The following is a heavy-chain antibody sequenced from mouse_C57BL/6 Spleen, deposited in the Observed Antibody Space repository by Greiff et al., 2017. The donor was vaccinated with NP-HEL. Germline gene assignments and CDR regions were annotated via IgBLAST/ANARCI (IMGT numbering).Heavy chain of an antibody. V-gene: IGHV3-6*01. D-gene: IGHD2-4*01. CDR1: GYSITSGYY. Sequence: VQLKQSGPGLVKPSQSLSLTCSVTGYSITSGYYWNWIRQFPGNKLEWMGYISYDGSNNYNPSLKNRISITRDTSKNQFFLKLNSVTTEDTATYYCAREDVLGLRWYFDVWGTGTTVTVSS. CDR3: AREDVLGLRWYFDV. J-gene: IGHJ1*03. CDR2: ISYDGSN.